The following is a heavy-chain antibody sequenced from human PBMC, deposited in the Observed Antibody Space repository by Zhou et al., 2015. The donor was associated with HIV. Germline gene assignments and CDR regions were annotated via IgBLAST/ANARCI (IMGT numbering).Heavy chain of an antibody. CDR3: ARAGVTGIVGATIYFDY. Sequence: QVQLVQSGAEVKKPGASVKVSCKASGYTFTGYYMHWVRQAPGQGLEWMGWINPNSGGTNYAQKFQGRVTMTRDTSISTAYMELSRLRSDDTAVYYCARAGVTGIVGATIYFDYWGQGTLVTVSS. CDR1: GYTFTGYY. CDR2: INPNSGGT. J-gene: IGHJ4*02. D-gene: IGHD1-26*01. V-gene: IGHV1-2*02.